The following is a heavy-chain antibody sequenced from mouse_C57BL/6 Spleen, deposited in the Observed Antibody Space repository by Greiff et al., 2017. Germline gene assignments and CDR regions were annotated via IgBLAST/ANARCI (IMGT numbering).Heavy chain of an antibody. J-gene: IGHJ2*01. CDR2: ISSGGDYI. V-gene: IGHV5-9-1*02. D-gene: IGHD4-1*01. Sequence: EVHLVESGEGLVKPGGSLKLSCAASGFTFSSYAMSWVRQTPEQRLEWVAYISSGGDYIYYADTVKGRFTISRDNARNTLYLQMSSLKSEDTAMYYCTRTGTYYFDYGGQGTTLTVSS. CDR1: GFTFSSYA. CDR3: TRTGTYYFDY.